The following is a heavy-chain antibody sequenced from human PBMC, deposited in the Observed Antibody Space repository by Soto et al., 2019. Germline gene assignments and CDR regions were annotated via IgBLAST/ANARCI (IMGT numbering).Heavy chain of an antibody. Sequence: SVKVSCKASGGTFSSYAISWVRQAPGQGLEWMGGIIPIFGTANYAQKFQGRVTITADKSTSTAYTELSSLRSEDTAVYYCARDRDFWSGYYFYYYGMDVWGQGTTVTVSS. CDR2: IIPIFGTA. V-gene: IGHV1-69*06. D-gene: IGHD3-3*01. CDR1: GGTFSSYA. CDR3: ARDRDFWSGYYFYYYGMDV. J-gene: IGHJ6*02.